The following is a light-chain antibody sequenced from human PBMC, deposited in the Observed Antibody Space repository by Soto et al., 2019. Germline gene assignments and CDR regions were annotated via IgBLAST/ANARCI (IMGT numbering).Light chain of an antibody. Sequence: QAVVTQPPSVSGAPGQRVTISCTGSSSNIGAGYDIHWYQQLPGTAPKLLVYGNTHRPSGVPDRFSGSKSGTSASLAITGLQAEDEAHYYCQSYDNSLSGWVFGGGTQLTVL. V-gene: IGLV1-40*01. CDR3: QSYDNSLSGWV. CDR2: GNT. CDR1: SSNIGAGYD. J-gene: IGLJ3*02.